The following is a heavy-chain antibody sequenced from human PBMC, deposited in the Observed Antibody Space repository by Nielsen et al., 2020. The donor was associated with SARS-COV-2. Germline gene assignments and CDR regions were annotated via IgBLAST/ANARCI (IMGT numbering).Heavy chain of an antibody. CDR3: ASGSASGYYYGSGSYYPPPGWFDP. CDR2: IYYSGST. J-gene: IGHJ5*02. V-gene: IGHV4-30-4*07. D-gene: IGHD3-10*01. Sequence: WIRQPPGKGLEWIGYIYYSGSTYYNPSLESRVTISVDTSKNQFSLKLSSVTAADTAVYYCASGSASGYYYGSGSYYPPPGWFDPWGQGTLVTVSS.